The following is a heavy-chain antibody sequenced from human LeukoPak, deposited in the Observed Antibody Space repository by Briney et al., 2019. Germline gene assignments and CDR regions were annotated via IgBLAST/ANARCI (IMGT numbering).Heavy chain of an antibody. J-gene: IGHJ3*02. CDR2: VIPIFGTA. D-gene: IGHD4-17*01. CDR3: ARERHDYGDHVGAFDI. V-gene: IGHV1-69*13. CDR1: GGTFSSYA. Sequence: SVKVSCKASGGTFSSYAISWVRQAPGQGLEWMGGVIPIFGTANYAQKFQGRVTITADESTSTAYVELSSLRSEDTAVYYCARERHDYGDHVGAFDIWGQGTMVTVSS.